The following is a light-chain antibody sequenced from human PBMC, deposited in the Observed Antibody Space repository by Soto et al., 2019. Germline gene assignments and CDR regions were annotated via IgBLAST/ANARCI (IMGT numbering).Light chain of an antibody. CDR2: RNN. Sequence: QSVLTQPPSASGTPGQRVTISCSGSSTNIGSNYVYWYQQLPGTAPKLLIYRNNQRPSGVPDRFSGSKSGTSASLAISGLRSEDEAVYYCAAWDDSLSGQVFGTGTKATVL. CDR1: STNIGSNY. J-gene: IGLJ1*01. V-gene: IGLV1-47*01. CDR3: AAWDDSLSGQV.